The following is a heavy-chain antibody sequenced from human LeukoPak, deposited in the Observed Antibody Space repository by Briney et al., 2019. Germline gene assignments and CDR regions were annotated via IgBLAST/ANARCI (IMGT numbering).Heavy chain of an antibody. Sequence: PSETLSLTCAVYGGSFSGYYWSWIRQPPGKGLEWIGEINHSGSTNYNPSLKSRVTVSVDTSKNQFSLKLSSVTAADTAVYYCARQSMVRGWDMDVWGKGTTVTISS. CDR1: GGSFSGYY. CDR2: INHSGST. D-gene: IGHD3-10*01. V-gene: IGHV4-34*01. CDR3: ARQSMVRGWDMDV. J-gene: IGHJ6*03.